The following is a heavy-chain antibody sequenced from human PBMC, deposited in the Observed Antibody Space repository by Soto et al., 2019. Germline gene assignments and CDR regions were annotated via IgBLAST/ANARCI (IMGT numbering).Heavy chain of an antibody. D-gene: IGHD3-16*01. CDR1: GFTFSSYA. V-gene: IGHV3-23*01. CDR3: AKGKIFGGPTIVGMDV. CDR2: ISGSGGST. Sequence: EVQLLESGGGLVQPGWSLRLSCAASGFTFSSYAMSWVRQAPGKGLEWVSVISGSGGSTNYADSVKGRVTISRDNSKNKSYLQRNSLRAEATSVYYCAKGKIFGGPTIVGMDVWGQGTTVIVSS. J-gene: IGHJ6*02.